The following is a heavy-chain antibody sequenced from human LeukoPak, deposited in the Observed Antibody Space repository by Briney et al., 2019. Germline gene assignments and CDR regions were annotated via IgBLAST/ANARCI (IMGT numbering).Heavy chain of an antibody. CDR1: GFTFSSYG. J-gene: IGHJ6*02. CDR2: ISYDGSNK. V-gene: IGHV3-30*18. Sequence: GGSLRLSCAASGFTFSSYGMHWVRQAPGRGLEWVAVISYDGSNKYYADSVKGRFTISRDNSKNTLYLQMNSLRAEDTAVYYCAKIRDSYPYYYYYYGMDVWGQGTTVTVSS. D-gene: IGHD2-15*01. CDR3: AKIRDSYPYYYYYYGMDV.